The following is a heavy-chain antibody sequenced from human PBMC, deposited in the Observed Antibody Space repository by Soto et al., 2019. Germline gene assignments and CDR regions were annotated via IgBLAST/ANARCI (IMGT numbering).Heavy chain of an antibody. D-gene: IGHD6-19*01. CDR1: GFTFSSYG. J-gene: IGHJ4*02. CDR2: ISYDGSNK. CDR3: AKGCPTHSSGWYYFDY. Sequence: GGSVRLSCAASGFTFSSYGMHWVRQAPGKGLEWVAVISYDGSNKYYADSVKGRFTISRDNSKNTLYLQMNSLRAEDTAVYYCAKGCPTHSSGWYYFDYWGQGTLVTVSS. V-gene: IGHV3-30*18.